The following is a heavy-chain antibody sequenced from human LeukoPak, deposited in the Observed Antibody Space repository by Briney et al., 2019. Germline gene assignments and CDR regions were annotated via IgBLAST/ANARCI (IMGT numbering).Heavy chain of an antibody. Sequence: PGGSLRLSCAASGFIFSDHSMHWVRLPPGKGLEWVALISFDDSNIRYADSVKGRCTISRDNSKNTLYLQLNSLRYEDTAVYYCARGFYYDSGSNLDYWGQGTLVTVSS. D-gene: IGHD3-10*01. V-gene: IGHV3-30*01. J-gene: IGHJ4*02. CDR1: GFIFSDHS. CDR3: ARGFYYDSGSNLDY. CDR2: ISFDDSNI.